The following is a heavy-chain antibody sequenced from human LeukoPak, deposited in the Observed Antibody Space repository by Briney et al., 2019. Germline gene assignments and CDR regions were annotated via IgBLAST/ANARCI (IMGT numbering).Heavy chain of an antibody. Sequence: PGGSLRLSCAASGFTFSSYGMHWVRQAPGKGLEWVAVISYDGSNKYYADSVKGRFTISRDNSKNTLYLQMNSLRAEDTAVYYCAKDPLGYCSGGSCYSVYYFDYWGQGTLVTVSS. D-gene: IGHD2-15*01. J-gene: IGHJ4*02. CDR2: ISYDGSNK. CDR3: AKDPLGYCSGGSCYSVYYFDY. V-gene: IGHV3-30*18. CDR1: GFTFSSYG.